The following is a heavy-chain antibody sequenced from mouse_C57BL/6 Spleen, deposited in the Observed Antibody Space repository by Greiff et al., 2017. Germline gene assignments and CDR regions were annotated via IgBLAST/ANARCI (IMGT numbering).Heavy chain of an antibody. CDR2: IDPSDSYT. Sequence: VQLQQPGAELVMPGASVKLSCKASGYTFTSYWMHWVKQRPGQGLEWIGEIDPSDSYTNYNQKFKGKSTLTVDKSSSTAYMQLSSLTSEDSAVYYCAREGTYYYGSRGYFDVWGTGTTVTVSS. D-gene: IGHD1-1*01. V-gene: IGHV1-69*01. J-gene: IGHJ1*03. CDR3: AREGTYYYGSRGYFDV. CDR1: GYTFTSYW.